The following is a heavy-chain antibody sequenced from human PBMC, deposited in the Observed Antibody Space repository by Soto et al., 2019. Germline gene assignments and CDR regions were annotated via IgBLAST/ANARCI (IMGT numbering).Heavy chain of an antibody. CDR3: SRAAAEYSSSSGAFDS. CDR2: TYYRSKWYN. Sequence: SQTLSLTCAISGDSVSSNSAAWNWIRQSPSRGLEWLGRTYYRSKWYNDYAVSVKSRITINPDTSKNQFSLQLNSVTPEDTAVYYCSRAAAEYSSSSGAFDSWGQGTMVTVSS. CDR1: GDSVSSNSAA. D-gene: IGHD6-6*01. V-gene: IGHV6-1*01. J-gene: IGHJ3*02.